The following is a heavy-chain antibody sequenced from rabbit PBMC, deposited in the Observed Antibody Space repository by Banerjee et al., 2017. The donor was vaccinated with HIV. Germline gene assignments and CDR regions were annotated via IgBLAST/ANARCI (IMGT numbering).Heavy chain of an antibody. V-gene: IGHV1S47*01. J-gene: IGHJ4*01. Sequence: EESGGDLVKPGASLTLTCTASGIDFSSNVMCWVRQAPGKGPEWIACINTGSGSTSYASWAKGRFTITSNTNQNTVTLKMTSLTAADTATYFCARDLTGVIGWNFNLWGPGTLVTVS. CDR2: INTGSGST. D-gene: IGHD1-1*01. CDR1: GIDFSSNV. CDR3: ARDLTGVIGWNFNL.